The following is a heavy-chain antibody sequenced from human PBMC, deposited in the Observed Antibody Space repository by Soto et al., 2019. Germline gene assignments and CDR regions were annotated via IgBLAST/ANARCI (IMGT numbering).Heavy chain of an antibody. V-gene: IGHV1-2*04. Sequence: ASVKVSCKASGYTFTGYYMHWVRQAPGQGLEWMGWINPNSGGTNYAQKFQGWVTMTRDTSISTAYMELSRLRSDDTAVYYCARAVSYDILTGYTRVDAFDIWGQGTMVTVSS. CDR3: ARAVSYDILTGYTRVDAFDI. CDR1: GYTFTGYY. D-gene: IGHD3-9*01. J-gene: IGHJ3*02. CDR2: INPNSGGT.